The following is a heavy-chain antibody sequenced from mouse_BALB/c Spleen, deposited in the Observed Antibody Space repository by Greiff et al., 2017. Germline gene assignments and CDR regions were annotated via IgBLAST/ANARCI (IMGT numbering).Heavy chain of an antibody. V-gene: IGHV8-12*01. Sequence: QVTLKECGPGILQPSQTLSLTCSFSGFSLSTSGMGVSWLRQPSGKGLEWLAHIYWDDDKRYNPSLKSRLTISKDTSRNQVFLKITSVDTADTATYYCARRAEQGDGAMDYWGQGTSVTVSS. CDR2: IYWDDDK. CDR1: GFSLSTSGMG. D-gene: IGHD2-3*01. J-gene: IGHJ4*01. CDR3: ARRAEQGDGAMDY.